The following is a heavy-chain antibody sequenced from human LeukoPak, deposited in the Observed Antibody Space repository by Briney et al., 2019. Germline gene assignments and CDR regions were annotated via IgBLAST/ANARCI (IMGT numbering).Heavy chain of an antibody. CDR2: LRESGGGT. D-gene: IGHD3-10*01. CDR1: GFTLSNYD. CDR3: ARRGIVVRGFLIGLHKQAYYFDS. Sequence: GGSLRLSCAASGFTLSNYDMIWVRQAPGRGLEWVSGLRESGGGTYYIDSVKGRFTISRDNSKNTLYLQMNSLRAEDTAVYYCARRGIVVRGFLIGLHKQAYYFDSWGQGTLVTVSS. V-gene: IGHV3-23*01. J-gene: IGHJ4*02.